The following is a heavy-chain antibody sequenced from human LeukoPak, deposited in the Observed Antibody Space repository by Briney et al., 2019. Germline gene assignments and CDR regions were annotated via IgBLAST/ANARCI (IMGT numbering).Heavy chain of an antibody. CDR3: TTSDINYRPFDN. V-gene: IGHV3-48*04. D-gene: IGHD4-11*01. Sequence: GGSLRLSCAASGFTFSSYSMNWVRQAPGKGLECVSYIRRSRTTIYYADSVKSGFTISRDNAKNSLFLQVSRLRAEDTSVCFCTTSDINYRPFDNWGQGTLVIVSS. CDR1: GFTFSSYS. CDR2: IRRSRTTI. J-gene: IGHJ4*02.